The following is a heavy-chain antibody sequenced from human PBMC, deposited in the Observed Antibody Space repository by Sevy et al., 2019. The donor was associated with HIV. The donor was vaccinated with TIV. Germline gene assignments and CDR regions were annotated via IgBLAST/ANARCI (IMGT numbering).Heavy chain of an antibody. D-gene: IGHD3-3*01. V-gene: IGHV3-23*01. CDR3: ANSKGDDFWSGYNNWFDP. Sequence: GGSLRLSCAASGFTFSTYAMSWVRQAPGKGLEWVSAISGSGGNTYYADSVKGRFTISRDNSKNTVYLQMNSLRAEDTAVYYCANSKGDDFWSGYNNWFDPWGQETLVTVSS. J-gene: IGHJ5*02. CDR1: GFTFSTYA. CDR2: ISGSGGNT.